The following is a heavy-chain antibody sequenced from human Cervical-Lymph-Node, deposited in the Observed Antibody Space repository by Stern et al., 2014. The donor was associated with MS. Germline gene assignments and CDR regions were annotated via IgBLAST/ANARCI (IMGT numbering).Heavy chain of an antibody. CDR2: VDWDDDT. CDR1: GFSLTTDGMC. Sequence: QITLKESGPALVRPTQTLTLTCSFSGFSLTTDGMCVSWIRQPPGKALQWLALVDWDDDTYYDTYLRTRLTISKDTSKNQVVLTMANMDPVDTATYFCARTRWGASGRHAARFDHWGQGTVVTVSS. V-gene: IGHV2-70*01. CDR3: ARTRWGASGRHAARFDH. D-gene: IGHD1-26*01. J-gene: IGHJ3*01.